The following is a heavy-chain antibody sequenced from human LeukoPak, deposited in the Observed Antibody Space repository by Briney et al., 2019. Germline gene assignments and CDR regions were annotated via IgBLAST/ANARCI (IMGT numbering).Heavy chain of an antibody. CDR1: GYTFTSYG. V-gene: IGHV1-18*01. CDR2: ISAYNGNT. D-gene: IGHD4-23*01. J-gene: IGHJ3*02. CDR3: ARDVATVVTPFAFDI. Sequence: GASVKVSCKASGYTFTSYGISWVRQAPGQGLEWMGWISAYNGNTNYAQKLQGRVTMTTDTSTSTAYMELRSLRSDDTAVYYCARDVATVVTPFAFDIWGQGTMVTVSS.